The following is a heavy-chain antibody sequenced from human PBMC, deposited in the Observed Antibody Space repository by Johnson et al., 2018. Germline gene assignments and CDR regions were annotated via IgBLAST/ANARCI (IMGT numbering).Heavy chain of an antibody. CDR1: DGSISSYF. Sequence: QVQLQESGPGLVKPSETLSLTCTVSDGSISSYFWNWIRQPPGRGLEWVGYVYYSGSSGNTNYNPSLQSRVTISVDTSKNQFSRRLSAVTAADAAVYYCAGEMSRGMDVWGQGTTVIVSS. CDR2: VYYSGSSGNT. CDR3: AGEMSRGMDV. J-gene: IGHJ6*02. V-gene: IGHV4-59*01.